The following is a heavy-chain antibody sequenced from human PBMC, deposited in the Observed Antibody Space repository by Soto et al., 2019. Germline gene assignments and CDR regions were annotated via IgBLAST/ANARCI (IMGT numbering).Heavy chain of an antibody. D-gene: IGHD2-15*01. CDR2: IYWDDDK. CDR1: GFSLSTSGVG. V-gene: IGHV2-5*02. J-gene: IGHJ4*02. CDR3: AHRPSYCSGGSCYSGFDY. Sequence: QITLKESGPPLVKPTQTLTLTCTFSGFSLSTSGVGVGWIRQPPGKALEWLALIYWDDDKRYSPSLKSRLTITKATXXXQXXLTMTNMDPVDTATYYCAHRPSYCSGGSCYSGFDYWGQGTLVTVSS.